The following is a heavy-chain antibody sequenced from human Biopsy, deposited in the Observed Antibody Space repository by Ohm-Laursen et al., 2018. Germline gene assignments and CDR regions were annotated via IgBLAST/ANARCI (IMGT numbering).Heavy chain of an antibody. Sequence: SLRLSCSASGFSFSGNYMDWVRQAPGKGLEWVGRIRDKANSYTTDYAASVKGRFTVSRDDSKNSLYLQMNSLKTEDTALYYCARAGRYCSGGGCYSWFDSWGQGTLVTVSS. V-gene: IGHV3-72*01. CDR3: ARAGRYCSGGGCYSWFDS. CDR2: IRDKANSYTT. D-gene: IGHD2-15*01. J-gene: IGHJ5*01. CDR1: GFSFSGNY.